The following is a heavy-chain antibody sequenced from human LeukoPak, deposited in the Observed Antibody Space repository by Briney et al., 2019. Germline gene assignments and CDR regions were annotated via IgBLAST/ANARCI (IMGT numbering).Heavy chain of an antibody. J-gene: IGHJ2*01. V-gene: IGHV3-23*01. CDR3: AKDAGYYYDSSGYPIWYFDL. CDR2: ISGSGGST. Sequence: GGSLRLSCAASGFTFSSYAMSWVRQAPGKGLEWVSAISGSGGSTYYADSVKGRFTISRDNSKNTLYLQMNSLRAEDTAVYYCAKDAGYYYDSSGYPIWYFDLWGRGTLVTVSS. CDR1: GFTFSSYA. D-gene: IGHD3-22*01.